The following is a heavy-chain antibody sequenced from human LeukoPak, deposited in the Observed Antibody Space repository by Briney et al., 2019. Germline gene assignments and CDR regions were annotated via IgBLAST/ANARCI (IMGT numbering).Heavy chain of an antibody. V-gene: IGHV3-9*01. J-gene: IGHJ4*02. Sequence: GGSLRLSCAASGFTFDDYAMHWVWQAPGKGLEWVSGISWNSGSIGYADSVKGRFTISRDNAKNSLYLQMNSLRAEDTALYYCAKGRYFDYWGQGTLVTVSS. CDR1: GFTFDDYA. CDR3: AKGRYFDY. CDR2: ISWNSGSI.